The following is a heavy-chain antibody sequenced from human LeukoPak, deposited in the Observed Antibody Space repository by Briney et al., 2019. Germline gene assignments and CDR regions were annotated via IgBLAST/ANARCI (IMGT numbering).Heavy chain of an antibody. CDR3: ARVGVGRGESSSWYFLVDY. CDR1: GYTFTSYG. CDR2: ISAYNGNT. V-gene: IGHV1-18*01. Sequence: ASVKVSCKASGYTFTSYGISWVRQAPGQGLEWMGWISAYNGNTNYAQKLQGRVTMTTDTSTSTAYMELRSLRSDDTAVYYCARVGVGRGESSSWYFLVDYWGQGTLDTVSS. D-gene: IGHD6-13*01. J-gene: IGHJ4*02.